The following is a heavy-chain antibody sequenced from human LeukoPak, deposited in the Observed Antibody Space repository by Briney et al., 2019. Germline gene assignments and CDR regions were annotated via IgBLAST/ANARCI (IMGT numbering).Heavy chain of an antibody. V-gene: IGHV4-34*01. CDR3: ARGEMAAAGQTNNWFDP. CDR2: INHSGST. D-gene: IGHD6-13*01. J-gene: IGHJ5*02. Sequence: SETLSLTCAVYGGSFSGYYWSWIRQPPGKGLEGIGEINHSGSTNYNPSLKSRVAISVDTSKNQFSLKLSSVTAADTAVYYCARGEMAAAGQTNNWFDPWGQGTLVTVSS. CDR1: GGSFSGYY.